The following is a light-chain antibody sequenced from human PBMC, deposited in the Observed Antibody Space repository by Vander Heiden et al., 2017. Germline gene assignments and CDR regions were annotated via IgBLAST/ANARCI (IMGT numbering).Light chain of an antibody. CDR2: EVT. CDR1: SSDVGSYNY. Sequence: QSALTQPPSASGSPGQSVTISCTGTSSDVGSYNYVSWYQQHPGKAPKLMIYEVTKRPSGVPDRFSGSKAGNTASLTVSGLQAEDEADYYCSSYAGSNNHVVFGGGTKLTFL. J-gene: IGLJ2*01. CDR3: SSYAGSNNHVV. V-gene: IGLV2-8*01.